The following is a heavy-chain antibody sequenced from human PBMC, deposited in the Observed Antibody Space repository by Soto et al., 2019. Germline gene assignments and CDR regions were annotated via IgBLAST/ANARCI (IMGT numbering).Heavy chain of an antibody. D-gene: IGHD2-8*01. J-gene: IGHJ6*03. Sequence: GGSLRLSCAASGFTFSSYWMSWVRQAPGKGLEWVANIKQDGSEKYYVDSVKGRFTISRDNAKNSLYLQMNSLRAEDTAVYYCAGESAVGGMLVYYYYYMDVWGKGTTVTVSS. V-gene: IGHV3-7*01. CDR3: AGESAVGGMLVYYYYYMDV. CDR2: IKQDGSEK. CDR1: GFTFSSYW.